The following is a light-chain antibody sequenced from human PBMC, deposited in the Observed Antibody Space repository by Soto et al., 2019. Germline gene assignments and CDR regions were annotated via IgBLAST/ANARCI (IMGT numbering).Light chain of an antibody. CDR3: QQSYSTPRT. Sequence: DIQMTQSPSSLYASVGDSVTIPCRASQSISSYLNWYQQKPGKATKLLIYAASSLQSGVPSRFSGSGSGTDFTLTISSLQPEDFATYYCQQSYSTPRTFGQGNKVDIK. J-gene: IGKJ1*01. V-gene: IGKV1-39*01. CDR1: QSISSY. CDR2: AAS.